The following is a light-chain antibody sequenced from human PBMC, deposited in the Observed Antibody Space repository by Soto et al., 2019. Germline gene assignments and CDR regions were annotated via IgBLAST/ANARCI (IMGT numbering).Light chain of an antibody. J-gene: IGKJ1*01. CDR1: QSVNSN. V-gene: IGKV3-15*01. CDR2: GAS. CDR3: QQYGSSSWT. Sequence: EIVMTQSPATLSVSPGERATLSCRTSQSVNSNLAWYQQKPGQAPRLLIYGASTRATGIPARFSGSRSGPEFTLTINSLQSEDFAVYYCQQYGSSSWTFGQGTKVDIK.